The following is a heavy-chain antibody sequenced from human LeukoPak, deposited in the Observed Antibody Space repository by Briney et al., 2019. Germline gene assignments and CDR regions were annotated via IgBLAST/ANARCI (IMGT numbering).Heavy chain of an antibody. J-gene: IGHJ4*02. D-gene: IGHD3-10*01. CDR2: INWNGGST. V-gene: IGHV3-20*01. Sequence: GGSLRLSCAASGFTFDDYGMSWVRQAPGKGLEWVSGINWNGGSTGYADSVKGRFTISRDNAKNSLYLQMNSLRAEDTALYHCARGRNRGPAYTADYWGQGTLVTVSS. CDR1: GFTFDDYG. CDR3: ARGRNRGPAYTADY.